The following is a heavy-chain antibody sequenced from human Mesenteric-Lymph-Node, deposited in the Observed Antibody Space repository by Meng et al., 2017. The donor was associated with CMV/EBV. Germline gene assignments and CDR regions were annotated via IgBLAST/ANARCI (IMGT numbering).Heavy chain of an antibody. D-gene: IGHD3-10*01. Sequence: SRGTFRSYAISWVRQAPGQGLEWMGGIIPIFGTANYTQKLQGRVTITADKSTSTAYMELSSLRSEDTAVYYCARAPYNYYGSGAPDYWGQGTLVTVSS. J-gene: IGHJ4*02. V-gene: IGHV1-69*06. CDR3: ARAPYNYYGSGAPDY. CDR2: IIPIFGTA. CDR1: RGTFRSYA.